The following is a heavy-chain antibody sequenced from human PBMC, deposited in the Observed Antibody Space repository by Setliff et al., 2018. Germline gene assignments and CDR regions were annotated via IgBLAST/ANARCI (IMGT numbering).Heavy chain of an antibody. J-gene: IGHJ4*02. D-gene: IGHD1-26*01. CDR3: ARDWLIRNSGSYYWQVDY. CDR2: MHGSGST. Sequence: PSETLSLTCSVYGKSFSNNYWSWIRQTPGKGLEWIGRMHGSGSTNYSPSLKSRVTMSGDTSKSQFSPKLSSVTAADTAVYYCARDWLIRNSGSYYWQVDYWGQGTLVTVS. CDR1: GKSFSNNY. V-gene: IGHV4-4*07.